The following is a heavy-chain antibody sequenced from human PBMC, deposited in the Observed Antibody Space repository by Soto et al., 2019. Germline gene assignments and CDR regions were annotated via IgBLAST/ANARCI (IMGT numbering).Heavy chain of an antibody. J-gene: IGHJ4*02. CDR2: IYSGGST. CDR1: GFTVSSNY. V-gene: IGHV3-66*01. Sequence: GGSLRLSCAASGFTVSSNYMSWVRQAPGKGLEWVSVIYSGGSTYYADSVKGRFTISRDNSKNTLYLQMNSLRAEDTAVYYCARGYSSSWYLGYWGQGTLVTVSS. D-gene: IGHD6-13*01. CDR3: ARGYSSSWYLGY.